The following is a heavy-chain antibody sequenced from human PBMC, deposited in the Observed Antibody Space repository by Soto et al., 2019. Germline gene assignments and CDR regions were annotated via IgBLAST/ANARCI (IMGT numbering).Heavy chain of an antibody. CDR3: AKDVGNYDILTGYWSPCLDY. CDR2: ISDDGSTK. CDR1: GFTFRSYG. V-gene: IGHV3-30*18. J-gene: IGHJ4*02. Sequence: QPGGSLRLSCAASGFTFRSYGMHWVLQAPGKGLEWVAVISDDGSTKYYADSVKGRFTISRDNSKNTLYLQMNSLRAEDTAVYYCAKDVGNYDILTGYWSPCLDYWGQGTLVTVSS. D-gene: IGHD3-9*01.